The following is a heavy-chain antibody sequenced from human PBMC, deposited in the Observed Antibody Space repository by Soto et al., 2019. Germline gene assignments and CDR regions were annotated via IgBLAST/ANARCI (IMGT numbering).Heavy chain of an antibody. CDR3: AKDQVQDIVVVVAASHSWFDP. V-gene: IGHV3-30*18. J-gene: IGHJ5*02. CDR1: GFTFSSYG. Sequence: QVQLVESGGGVVQPGRSLRLSCAASGFTFSSYGMHWVRQAPGKGLEWVAVISYDGSNKYYADSVKGRFTISRDNSKNTLYLQMNSLRAEDTAVYYCAKDQVQDIVVVVAASHSWFDPWGQGTLVTVS. D-gene: IGHD2-15*01. CDR2: ISYDGSNK.